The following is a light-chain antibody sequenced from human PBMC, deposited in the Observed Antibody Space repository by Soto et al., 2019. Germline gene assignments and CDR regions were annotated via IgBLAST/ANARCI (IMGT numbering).Light chain of an antibody. CDR3: ATWDDSLSSPV. Sequence: QSVLTQPPSASGTPGQRVTISCSGSSSNIGTHFVFWYQQLPGTAPKLLIYRNTQRPSGVPDRFSGSKSGISASLAISGLRPEDDGDYYCATWDDSLSSPVFGGGTQLTVL. CDR2: RNT. V-gene: IGLV1-47*01. J-gene: IGLJ3*02. CDR1: SSNIGTHF.